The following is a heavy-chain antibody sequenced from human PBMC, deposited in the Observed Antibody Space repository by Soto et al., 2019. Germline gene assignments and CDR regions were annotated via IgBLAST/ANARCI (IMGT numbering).Heavy chain of an antibody. D-gene: IGHD3-10*01. CDR2: ILYDGNDK. CDR1: GITFSAYT. V-gene: IGHV3-30-3*01. CDR3: ARVAPGGSGSYDV. J-gene: IGHJ4*02. Sequence: QAQLVEAGGGVVRPGRSLRLSCTASGITFSAYTMHWVRQAPGEGLEWVALILYDGNDKQYADSVKGRFTISRDNSKNTLYLQTNSLRVEDTAVYYCARVAPGGSGSYDVWGQGTLVIVSS.